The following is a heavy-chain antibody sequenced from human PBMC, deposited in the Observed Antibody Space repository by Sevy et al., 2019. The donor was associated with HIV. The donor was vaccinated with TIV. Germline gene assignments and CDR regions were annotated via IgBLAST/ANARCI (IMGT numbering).Heavy chain of an antibody. CDR3: ARDGLSKAPSIAARSDPYYYFDY. D-gene: IGHD6-6*01. V-gene: IGHV3-21*01. Sequence: GGSLRLSCAASGFTFSSYSMNWVRQAPGKVLEWGSSISSSSSYIYYADSVKGRFTISRDNAKNVLYLQMNSLTDEDTAVYYCARDGLSKAPSIAARSDPYYYFDYWGQGTLVTVSS. J-gene: IGHJ4*02. CDR1: GFTFSSYS. CDR2: ISSSSSYI.